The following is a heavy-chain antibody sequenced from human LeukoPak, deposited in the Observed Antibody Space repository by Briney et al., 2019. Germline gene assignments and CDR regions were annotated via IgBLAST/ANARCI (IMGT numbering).Heavy chain of an antibody. CDR2: ISGSGGST. CDR1: GFTFSSYD. Sequence: GGSLRLSCAASGFTFSSYDMSWVRQAPGKGLEWVSAISGSGGSTYYADSVKGRFTISRDNSKNTLYLQMNSLRAEDTAVYYCAKDQGYSGGYEYFQHWGQGTLVTVSS. J-gene: IGHJ1*01. D-gene: IGHD2-2*02. CDR3: AKDQGYSGGYEYFQH. V-gene: IGHV3-23*01.